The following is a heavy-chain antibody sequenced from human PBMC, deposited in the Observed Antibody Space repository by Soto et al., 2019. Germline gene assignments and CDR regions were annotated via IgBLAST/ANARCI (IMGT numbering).Heavy chain of an antibody. CDR3: AKESMPEHYGDTLFDY. Sequence: QLLESGGGLVQPGGSLRLSCEASGFSFSSYALSWVRQAPGKGLEWVSTFSAGGRAYYADSVKGRFTIAKDTSKNTLHLQASSLRAEDTAVYYCAKESMPEHYGDTLFDYLGQGTRVTVSS. J-gene: IGHJ4*02. CDR1: GFSFSSYA. V-gene: IGHV3-23*01. D-gene: IGHD4-17*01. CDR2: FSAGGRA.